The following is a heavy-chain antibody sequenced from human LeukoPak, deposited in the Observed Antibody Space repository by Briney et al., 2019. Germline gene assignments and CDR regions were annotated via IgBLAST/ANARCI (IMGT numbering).Heavy chain of an antibody. J-gene: IGHJ5*02. CDR2: IKQDGSEK. D-gene: IGHD4-17*01. Sequence: GGSLRLSCAASGFTFSSYWMSWVRQAPGKGLEWVASIKQDGSEKYYVDSVKGRFTISRDNAKNSLHLQTNSLRAEDTALYYCARAPGEGWFDPWGQGTLVTVSS. CDR3: ARAPGEGWFDP. CDR1: GFTFSSYW. V-gene: IGHV3-7*01.